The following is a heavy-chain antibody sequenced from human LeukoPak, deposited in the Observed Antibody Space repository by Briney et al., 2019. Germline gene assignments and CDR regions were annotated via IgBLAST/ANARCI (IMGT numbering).Heavy chain of an antibody. CDR1: GCTFSSYA. Sequence: PGGSLRLSCAASGCTFSSYARHWVRQAPGKGLEWVAVISYDGSNKYYAGSVKGRFTISRDNSKNTLYLQMNSLRAEDTAVYYCARGYGNDYWGQGTLVTVSS. V-gene: IGHV3-30-3*01. CDR2: ISYDGSNK. J-gene: IGHJ4*02. CDR3: ARGYGNDY. D-gene: IGHD1-1*01.